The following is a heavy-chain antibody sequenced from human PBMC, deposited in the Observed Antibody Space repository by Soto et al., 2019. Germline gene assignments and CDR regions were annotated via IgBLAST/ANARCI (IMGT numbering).Heavy chain of an antibody. V-gene: IGHV4-39*01. CDR1: GGSISSSSYY. D-gene: IGHD2-21*01. CDR2: IYYSGST. CDR3: ARHSPGLWWFDP. Sequence: PSETLSLTCTVSGGSISSSSYYWGWIRQPPGKGLEWIGSIYYSGSTYYNPSLKSRVTISVDTSKNQFSLKLSSVTAADTAVYYCARHSPGLWWFDPWGQGTLVTVSS. J-gene: IGHJ5*02.